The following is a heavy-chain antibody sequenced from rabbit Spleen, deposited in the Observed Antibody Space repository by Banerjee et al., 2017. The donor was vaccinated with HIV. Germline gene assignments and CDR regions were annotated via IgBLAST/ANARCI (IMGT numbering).Heavy chain of an antibody. D-gene: IGHD8-1*01. Sequence: QEPLVESGGGLVTPGGNLTLTCTASGFDFSSYWMSWVRQAPGKGLEWIGYIDPFFGITYYATWAKGRFTCSKTSSTTVTLQMTSLTVADTATYFCARDTGSSFSSYGMDLWGQGTLVTVS. CDR3: ARDTGSSFSSYGMDL. V-gene: IGHV1S45*01. J-gene: IGHJ6*01. CDR2: IDPFFGIT. CDR1: GFDFSSYW.